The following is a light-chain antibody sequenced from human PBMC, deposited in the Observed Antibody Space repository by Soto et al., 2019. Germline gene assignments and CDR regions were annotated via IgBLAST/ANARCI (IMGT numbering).Light chain of an antibody. CDR2: DAS. CDR1: QSVGTY. V-gene: IGKV3-11*01. J-gene: IGKJ4*01. CDR3: QQYGSSIT. Sequence: EIVLTQSPAILSLSPGERATLSCRASQSVGTYLDWYQQKLGQAPRLLIYDASNRATGIPARFSGSGSGTDFTLTISRLEPEDSAVYYCQQYGSSITVGGGTKVDIK.